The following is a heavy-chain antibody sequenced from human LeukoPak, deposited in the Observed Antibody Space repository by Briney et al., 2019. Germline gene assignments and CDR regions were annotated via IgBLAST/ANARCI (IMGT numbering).Heavy chain of an antibody. CDR3: AAVVVITPY. J-gene: IGHJ4*02. Sequence: GGSLRLSCAASGFTFSSNGMHWVRQAPGKGLEWVALIRYDGSNKDYADSVKGRFTVSRDNSKNTLYLQMNSLRAEDTAVYYCAAVVVITPYWGQGTLVTVSS. V-gene: IGHV3-30*02. CDR2: IRYDGSNK. D-gene: IGHD3-22*01. CDR1: GFTFSSNG.